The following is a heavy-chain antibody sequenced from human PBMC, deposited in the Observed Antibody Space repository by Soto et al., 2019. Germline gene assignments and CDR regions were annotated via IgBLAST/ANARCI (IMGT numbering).Heavy chain of an antibody. J-gene: IGHJ4*02. V-gene: IGHV1-69*06. CDR1: GGTFSSLA. CDR2: LVPVFGTA. Sequence: QVQLVQSGAEVKKPGSSVKVSCKASGGTFSSLAISWVRQAPGQGLEWMGGLVPVFGTANYAQKFQGGVTITADTSTSTSYMELGSLRSEDTAVYYCARSPGVFDYWGQGTLVTVSS. D-gene: IGHD3-10*01. CDR3: ARSPGVFDY.